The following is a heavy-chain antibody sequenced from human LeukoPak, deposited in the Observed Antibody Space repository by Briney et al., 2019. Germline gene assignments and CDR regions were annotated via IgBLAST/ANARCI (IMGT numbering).Heavy chain of an antibody. Sequence: PGGSLRLSCAASGFTFSSYEMNWVRQAPGKGLEWVSYISSSGSTIYYADSVKGRFTISRDNAKNSLYLQMNSLRAEDTAVYYCARDPRFLEWLPYDYWGQGTLVTVSS. D-gene: IGHD3-3*01. CDR1: GFTFSSYE. V-gene: IGHV3-48*03. J-gene: IGHJ4*02. CDR2: ISSSGSTI. CDR3: ARDPRFLEWLPYDY.